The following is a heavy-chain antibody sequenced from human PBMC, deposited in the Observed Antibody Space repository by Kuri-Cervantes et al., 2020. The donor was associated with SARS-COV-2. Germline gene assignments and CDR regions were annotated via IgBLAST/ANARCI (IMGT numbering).Heavy chain of an antibody. CDR2: MYCSGIT. CDR3: ARDNVLFSGSGFDL. CDR1: GGSISSYY. Sequence: GSLRLSCTVSGGSISSYYWSWIRQPPGKGLEWIGYMYCSGITDYDPSLKSRVTISVDTSKNQLSLKLSSVTAADTAVYYCARDNVLFSGSGFDLWGQGNLVTVSS. D-gene: IGHD1-26*01. J-gene: IGHJ4*02. V-gene: IGHV4-59*01.